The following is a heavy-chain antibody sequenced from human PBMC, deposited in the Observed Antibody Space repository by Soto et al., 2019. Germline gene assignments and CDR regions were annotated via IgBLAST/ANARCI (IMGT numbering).Heavy chain of an antibody. J-gene: IGHJ6*02. D-gene: IGHD2-2*01. CDR1: GFTFSSYW. Sequence: PGGSLRLSCAASGFTFSSYWMSWVRQAPGKGLEWVANIKQDGSEKYYVDSVKGRFTISRDNAKNSLYLQMNSLRAEDTAVYYCAIVIVVVPSAKDYYGMDVWGQGTTVTVSS. CDR2: IKQDGSEK. V-gene: IGHV3-7*05. CDR3: AIVIVVVPSAKDYYGMDV.